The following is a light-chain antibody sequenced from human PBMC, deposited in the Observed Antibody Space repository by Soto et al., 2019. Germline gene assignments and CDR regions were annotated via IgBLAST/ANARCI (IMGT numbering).Light chain of an antibody. J-gene: IGKJ3*01. CDR1: QSVSSN. Sequence: EIVMTQSPATLSVSPGERATLSCRASQSVSSNLAWYQQKPGQAPRLLIYDASPRATGIPARFSGSGSGTEFTLTNSSLQSEDFAVYYCQQYNNWPVTFGPATKVDIK. V-gene: IGKV3-15*01. CDR2: DAS. CDR3: QQYNNWPVT.